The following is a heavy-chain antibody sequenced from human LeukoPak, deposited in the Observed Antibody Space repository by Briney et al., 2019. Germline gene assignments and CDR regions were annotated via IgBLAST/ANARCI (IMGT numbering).Heavy chain of an antibody. D-gene: IGHD6-19*01. CDR2: INPNSGAT. V-gene: IGHV1-2*02. CDR1: GYTFTGHY. J-gene: IGHJ4*02. CDR3: ARGQPVAGKDY. Sequence: ASVKVSCKASGYTFTGHYMHWVRQAPGQGLGWVGWINPNSGATDHAQKFQGRVTMTRDTSISTAYMEMSSLKFDDTAVYYCARGQPVAGKDYWGQGTLVTVSS.